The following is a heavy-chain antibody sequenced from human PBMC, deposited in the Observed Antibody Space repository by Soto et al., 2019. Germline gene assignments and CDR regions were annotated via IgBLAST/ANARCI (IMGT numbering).Heavy chain of an antibody. V-gene: IGHV4-59*01. J-gene: IGHJ6*02. CDR2: IYYSGST. D-gene: IGHD6-19*01. Sequence: SETLSLTCTVSGGSISSYYWSWIRQPPGKGLEWIGYIYYSGSTNYNPSLKSRVTISVDTSKNQFSLKLTSVTAADTAVYYCAREDGGAVAGHYYYSGMDVWGQGTTVTVSS. CDR1: GGSISSYY. CDR3: AREDGGAVAGHYYYSGMDV.